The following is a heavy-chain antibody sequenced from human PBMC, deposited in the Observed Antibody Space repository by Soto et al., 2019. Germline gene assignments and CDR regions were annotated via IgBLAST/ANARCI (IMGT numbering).Heavy chain of an antibody. CDR1: GFTFNTYG. Sequence: PGGSLRLSCTASGFTFNTYGMHWVRQAPGKGPEWVALISYDGTNKFYADSVKGRFTISRDNSKSTLYLQVDSLRPEDAAVYYCARDPKTSGGQHWAFNYFDSWGQGTLVTVSS. CDR2: ISYDGTNK. J-gene: IGHJ4*02. D-gene: IGHD7-27*01. V-gene: IGHV3-30-3*01. CDR3: ARDPKTSGGQHWAFNYFDS.